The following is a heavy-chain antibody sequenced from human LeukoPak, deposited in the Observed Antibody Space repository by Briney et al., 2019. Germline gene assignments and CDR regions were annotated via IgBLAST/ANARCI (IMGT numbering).Heavy chain of an antibody. CDR3: ARIRTTDYDYWYGMDV. CDR1: GFTFGNYH. CDR2: VGRNADRS. V-gene: IGHV3-23*01. Sequence: GGSLRLSCAASGFTFGNYHMAWVRLFPGKGLEAFSSVGRNADRSFYSDSVRGRLTISRDNVANAVSLQMDSLRADDTATYYCARIRTTDYDYWYGMDVWGQGTTVTVSS. D-gene: IGHD3-16*01. J-gene: IGHJ6*02.